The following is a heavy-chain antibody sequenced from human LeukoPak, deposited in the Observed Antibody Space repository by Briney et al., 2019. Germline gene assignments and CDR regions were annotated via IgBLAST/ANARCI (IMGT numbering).Heavy chain of an antibody. J-gene: IGHJ3*02. V-gene: IGHV4-59*01. D-gene: IGHD1-26*01. Sequence: ETLSLTCTVSGGSISSYYWSWIRQPPGKGLEWIGYIYYSGSTNYNPSLKSRVTMSVDTSKNQFSLKLSSVTAADTAVYYCARDSRYRSTEIDAFDIWGQGTMVTVSS. CDR1: GGSISSYY. CDR3: ARDSRYRSTEIDAFDI. CDR2: IYYSGST.